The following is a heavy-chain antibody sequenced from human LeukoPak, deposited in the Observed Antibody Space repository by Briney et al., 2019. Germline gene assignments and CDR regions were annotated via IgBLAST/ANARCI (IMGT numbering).Heavy chain of an antibody. V-gene: IGHV4-59*01. CDR3: ARDSPGYCRGGSCYDY. Sequence: SETLSLTCTVSGVSISSYYWSWIRQPPGKGLEWIGYIYYSGSTNYNPSLKSRVTISVDTSKNQFSLKLSSVTAADTAVYYCARDSPGYCRGGSCYDYWGQGTLVTVSS. D-gene: IGHD2-15*01. CDR1: GVSISSYY. J-gene: IGHJ4*02. CDR2: IYYSGST.